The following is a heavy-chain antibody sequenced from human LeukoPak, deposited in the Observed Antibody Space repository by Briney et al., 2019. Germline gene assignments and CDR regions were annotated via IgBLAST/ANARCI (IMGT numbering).Heavy chain of an antibody. D-gene: IGHD3-22*01. CDR2: IKSKTDGSTT. CDR3: SSLHYYDTSGYYSRNAFDI. CDR1: GFTFSNAW. J-gene: IGHJ3*02. Sequence: GGSLRLSCAASGFTFSNAWMSWVRQAPGKGLEWVGRIKSKTDGSTTDYAAPVKGRFTIERDEEKKTLYLQMNSLKMEDTAVYYCSSLHYYDTSGYYSRNAFDIWGQGTMVTVSS. V-gene: IGHV3-15*01.